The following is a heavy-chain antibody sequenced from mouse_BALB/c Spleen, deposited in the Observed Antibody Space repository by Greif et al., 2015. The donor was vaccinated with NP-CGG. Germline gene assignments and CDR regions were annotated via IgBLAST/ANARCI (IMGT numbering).Heavy chain of an antibody. CDR3: ARTPTVVATDFDY. D-gene: IGHD1-1*01. J-gene: IGHJ2*01. V-gene: IGHV14-1*02. CDR2: IDPENGNT. Sequence: VQLQQSGAELVRPGALVKLSCKASGFNIKDYYMHWVKQRPEQGLEWIGWIDPENGNTIYDPKFQGKASITADTSSNTAYLQLSSLTSEDPAVYYCARTPTVVATDFDYWGQGTTLTVSS. CDR1: GFNIKDYY.